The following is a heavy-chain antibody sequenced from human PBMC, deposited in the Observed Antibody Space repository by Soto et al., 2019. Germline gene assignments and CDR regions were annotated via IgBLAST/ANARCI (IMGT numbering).Heavy chain of an antibody. D-gene: IGHD1-20*01. Sequence: GTSVKLSCEACGDRFTSYYMHWVRQAPGQGLEWMGIINPSGGSTSYAQKFQGRVTMTRDTSTSTVYMELSSLRSEDTAVYYCARDYNWNDPTDYWGQGTLVTVSS. CDR3: ARDYNWNDPTDY. V-gene: IGHV1-46*03. CDR1: GDRFTSYY. J-gene: IGHJ4*02. CDR2: INPSGGST.